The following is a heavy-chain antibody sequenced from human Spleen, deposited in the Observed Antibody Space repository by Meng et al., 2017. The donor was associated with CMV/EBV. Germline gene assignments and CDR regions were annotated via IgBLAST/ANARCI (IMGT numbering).Heavy chain of an antibody. V-gene: IGHV3-23*01. CDR1: GFTFSSYA. CDR2: ISGSGGST. D-gene: IGHD6-6*01. Sequence: ETLSLTCAASGFTFSSYAMSWVRQAPGKGLEWVSAISGSGGSTYYADSVKGRFTISRDNSKNTLYLQMNSLRAEDTAVYYCATEYSSSRTYYYYGMDVWGQGTTVPSP. CDR3: ATEYSSSRTYYYYGMDV. J-gene: IGHJ6*02.